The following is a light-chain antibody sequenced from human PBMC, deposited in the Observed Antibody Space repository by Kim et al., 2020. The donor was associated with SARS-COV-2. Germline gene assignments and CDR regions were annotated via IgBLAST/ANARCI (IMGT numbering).Light chain of an antibody. Sequence: GQSISISCTGTSSDVGGYNYVSWFQQNPGKAPKVIIYDVTKRPSGGSNRFAGSKSGNTASLTISGLQTDDEADYYCSSYSSSDIVLFGGGTQLTVL. CDR2: DVT. CDR3: SSYSSSDIVL. J-gene: IGLJ2*01. V-gene: IGLV2-14*04. CDR1: SSDVGGYNY.